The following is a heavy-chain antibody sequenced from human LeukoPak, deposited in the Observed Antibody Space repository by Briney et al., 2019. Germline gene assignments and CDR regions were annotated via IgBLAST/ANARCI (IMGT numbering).Heavy chain of an antibody. J-gene: IGHJ3*02. Sequence: PGGSLRLSCAASGFTFSSYSMNWVRQAPGKGLEWVSYISSSSSTIYYADSVKGRFTISRDNAKNSLYLQMNSLRAEDTAVYYCARVGGCKEWYYPCWAFDIWGQGTMVTVSS. V-gene: IGHV3-48*04. CDR2: ISSSSSTI. CDR3: ARVGGCKEWYYPCWAFDI. CDR1: GFTFSSYS. D-gene: IGHD3-3*01.